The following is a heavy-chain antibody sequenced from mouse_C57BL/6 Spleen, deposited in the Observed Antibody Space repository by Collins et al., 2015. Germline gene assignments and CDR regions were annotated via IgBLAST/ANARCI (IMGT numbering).Heavy chain of an antibody. CDR3: VIYDYDVFAY. Sequence: EVQLVESGGGLVQPKGSLKLSCAASGFTFNTYAMHWVRQAPGKGLEWVARIRSKSNNYATYYADSVKDRFTISRDDSESMLYLQMNNLKTEDTAMYYCVIYDYDVFAYWGQGTLVTVSA. CDR1: GFTFNTYA. CDR2: IRSKSNNYAT. D-gene: IGHD2-4*01. J-gene: IGHJ3*01. V-gene: IGHV10-3*01.